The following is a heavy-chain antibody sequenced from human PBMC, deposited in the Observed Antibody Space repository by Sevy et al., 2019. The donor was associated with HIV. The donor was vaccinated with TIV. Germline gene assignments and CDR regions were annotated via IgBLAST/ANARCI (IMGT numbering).Heavy chain of an antibody. CDR3: ARVGSSGWFRYYGMDV. Sequence: GGSLRLSCAASGVTVSNNYMTWIRQAPGKGLEWVSFIYSGGGTYYADSVKGRFTISRDNSKNTLYLQMNSLRAEDTAVYYCARVGSSGWFRYYGMDVWGQWTTVTVSS. CDR1: GVTVSNNY. J-gene: IGHJ6*02. D-gene: IGHD6-19*01. V-gene: IGHV3-53*01. CDR2: IYSGGGT.